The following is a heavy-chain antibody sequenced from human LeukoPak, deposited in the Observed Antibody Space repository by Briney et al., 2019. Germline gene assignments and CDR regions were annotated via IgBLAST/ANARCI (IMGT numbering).Heavy chain of an antibody. CDR3: AKDESPTGTVFFFDT. J-gene: IGHJ4*02. CDR1: GFTFSNYW. Sequence: GGSLRLSCAASGFTFSNYWMNWVRQAPGKGLEWVANIKQDGSVKYYVDSVKGRFTISRDNAKNSVYLQINSLRAEDTAVYYCAKDESPTGTVFFFDTWGQGTLVTVSS. CDR2: IKQDGSVK. V-gene: IGHV3-7*01. D-gene: IGHD1-1*01.